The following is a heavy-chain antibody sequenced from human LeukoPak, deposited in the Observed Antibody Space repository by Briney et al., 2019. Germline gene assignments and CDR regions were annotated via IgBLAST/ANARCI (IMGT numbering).Heavy chain of an antibody. V-gene: IGHV3-23*01. Sequence: GSLRLSCAASGFTFSSFAMSWVRQAPGKGLEWVSGISASAYTTYYADSVKGRFTISRDNSKNTLYLQMNSLRAEDTAVYYCAKDRASGSGTFFDYWGQGTLVTVSS. CDR2: ISASAYTT. CDR1: GFTFSSFA. J-gene: IGHJ4*02. CDR3: AKDRASGSGTFFDY. D-gene: IGHD3-10*01.